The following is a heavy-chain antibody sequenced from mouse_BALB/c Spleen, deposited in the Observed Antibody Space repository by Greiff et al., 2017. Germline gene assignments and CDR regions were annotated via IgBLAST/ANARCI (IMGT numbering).Heavy chain of an antibody. V-gene: IGHV1-12*01. CDR1: GYTFTSYH. J-gene: IGHJ2*01. Sequence: LQQPGAELVKPGASVKMSCKASGYTFTSYHMHWVKQTPGQGLEWIGAIYPGNGDTSYNQKFKGKATLTADKSSSTAYMQLSSLTSEDSAVYYCARNWDYFDYWGQGTTLTVSS. CDR3: ARNWDYFDY. CDR2: IYPGNGDT. D-gene: IGHD4-1*01.